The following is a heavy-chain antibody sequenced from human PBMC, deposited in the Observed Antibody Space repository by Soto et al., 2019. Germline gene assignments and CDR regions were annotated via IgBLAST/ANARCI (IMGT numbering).Heavy chain of an antibody. D-gene: IGHD3-3*01. Sequence: ASVKVSCKASGYTFTGYYMHWVRQAPGQGLEWMGWINPNSGGTNYAQKFQGRVTMTRDTSISTAYMELSRLRSDDTAVYYCAREPTYYDFWSGYFPDHYYGMDVWGQGTTVTVSS. CDR2: INPNSGGT. V-gene: IGHV1-2*02. CDR3: AREPTYYDFWSGYFPDHYYGMDV. CDR1: GYTFTGYY. J-gene: IGHJ6*02.